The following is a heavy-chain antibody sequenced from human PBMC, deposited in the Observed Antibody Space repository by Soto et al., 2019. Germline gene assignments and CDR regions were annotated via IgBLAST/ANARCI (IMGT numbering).Heavy chain of an antibody. V-gene: IGHV3-48*02. J-gene: IGHJ6*02. CDR3: ARDPPNFYYYGMDV. Sequence: GSLRLSCIASGFTLSTYSMTWVRQAPGKGLEWLSYISKSSTTINYADSVKGRFTISRDNAKNSVYLVMSSLRDEDSAVYYCARDPPNFYYYGMDVWGQGTTVTVSS. CDR2: ISKSSTTI. CDR1: GFTLSTYS.